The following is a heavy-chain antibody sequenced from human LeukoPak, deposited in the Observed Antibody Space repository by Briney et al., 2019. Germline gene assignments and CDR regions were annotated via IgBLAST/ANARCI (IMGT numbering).Heavy chain of an antibody. CDR1: GFTSSSYW. Sequence: GGSLRLSCAASGFTSSSYWMSWVRQAPGKGLEWVANMKQDGSEKYYVDSVKGRFTISRDNAKNSLYLQMNSLRAEDTAVYYCARGDFWSARDYYYGMDVWGQGTTVTVSS. CDR2: MKQDGSEK. V-gene: IGHV3-7*03. J-gene: IGHJ6*02. CDR3: ARGDFWSARDYYYGMDV. D-gene: IGHD3-3*01.